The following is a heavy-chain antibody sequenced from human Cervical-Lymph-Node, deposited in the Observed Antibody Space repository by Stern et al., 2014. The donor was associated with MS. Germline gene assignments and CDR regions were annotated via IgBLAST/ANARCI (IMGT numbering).Heavy chain of an antibody. D-gene: IGHD6-19*01. CDR1: GYSFTSYY. V-gene: IGHV1-46*01. Sequence: QDQLVQSGAEVKKPGASVKVSCKASGYSFTSYYMHWVRQAPGQGLEWMGIINPSGGSTSLAQKFQGRVTMTRDTSTSTVYMELSSLRSEDTALYYCAREVAGHRLGMMDVWGQGTTVTVSS. CDR2: INPSGGST. CDR3: AREVAGHRLGMMDV. J-gene: IGHJ6*02.